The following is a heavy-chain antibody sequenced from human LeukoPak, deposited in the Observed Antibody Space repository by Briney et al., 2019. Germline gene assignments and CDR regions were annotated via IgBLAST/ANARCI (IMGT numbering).Heavy chain of an antibody. CDR2: ISADKVYT. Sequence: ASVKVSCKASGYTFTSYGFSWVRQAPGQGLEWMAWISADKVYTNYAQKLQGRVTMSADTSTSTAYMELRSLTSDDTAVYYCARGTRGRGDWYFDLWGRGTLVTVSS. D-gene: IGHD1-26*01. J-gene: IGHJ2*01. V-gene: IGHV1-18*01. CDR3: ARGTRGRGDWYFDL. CDR1: GYTFTSYG.